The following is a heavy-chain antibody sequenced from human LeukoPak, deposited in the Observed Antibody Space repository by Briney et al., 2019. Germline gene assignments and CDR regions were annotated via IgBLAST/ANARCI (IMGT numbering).Heavy chain of an antibody. V-gene: IGHV4-59*08. D-gene: IGHD3-10*01. J-gene: IGHJ4*02. Sequence: PSETLSLTCTVSGDSIINYSWSWIRRSPGKGLRWFGYIHYSGSTKYNPSLKSRVTISVDTSKNQFSLKLSSVTAADTAVYYCARHRGSGSPYFDYWGQGTLVTVSS. CDR1: GDSIINYS. CDR2: IHYSGST. CDR3: ARHRGSGSPYFDY.